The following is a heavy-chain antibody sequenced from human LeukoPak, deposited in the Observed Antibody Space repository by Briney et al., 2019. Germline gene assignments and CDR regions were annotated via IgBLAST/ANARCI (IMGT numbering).Heavy chain of an antibody. CDR3: ARDSGGYYDSSGNYDY. Sequence: SETLSLTCTVSGGSISSYYWSWIRQPPGKGLEWIGYIYYSGSTNYNPSLKSRVTISVDTSKYQFSLKLSSVTAADTAVYYCARDSGGYYDSSGNYDYWGQGTLVTVSS. J-gene: IGHJ4*02. CDR1: GGSISSYY. D-gene: IGHD3-22*01. V-gene: IGHV4-59*01. CDR2: IYYSGST.